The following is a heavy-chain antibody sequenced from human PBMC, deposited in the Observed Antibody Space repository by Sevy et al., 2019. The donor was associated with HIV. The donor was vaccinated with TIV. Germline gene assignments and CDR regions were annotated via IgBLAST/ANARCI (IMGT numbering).Heavy chain of an antibody. V-gene: IGHV3-43*01. CDR1: GFTFDDYT. CDR3: AKLGGNYGDYDDY. J-gene: IGHJ4*02. CDR2: ISWDGGST. D-gene: IGHD4-17*01. Sequence: GESLKISCAASGFTFDDYTMHWVRQPSGKGQEWVSLISWDGGSTYYADSVKGRFTISRDNSKNSLFLQMNSLRSEDTAFYYCAKLGGNYGDYDDYWGRGTLVTVSS.